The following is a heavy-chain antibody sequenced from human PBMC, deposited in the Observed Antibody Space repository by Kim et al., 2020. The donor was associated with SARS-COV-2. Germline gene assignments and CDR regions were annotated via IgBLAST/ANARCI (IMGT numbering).Heavy chain of an antibody. V-gene: IGHV4-31*03. CDR2: IYYSGST. D-gene: IGHD2-8*01. CDR1: GGSISSGGYY. Sequence: TLSLTCTVSGGSISSGGYYWSWIRQHPGKGLEWIGYIYYSGSTYYNPSLKSRVTISVDTSKNQFSLKLSSVTAADTAVYYCARDTNGVCHNDYWGQGTLVTVSS. CDR3: ARDTNGVCHNDY. J-gene: IGHJ4*02.